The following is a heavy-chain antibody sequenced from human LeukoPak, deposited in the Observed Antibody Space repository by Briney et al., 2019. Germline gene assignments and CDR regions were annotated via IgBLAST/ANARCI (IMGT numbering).Heavy chain of an antibody. V-gene: IGHV1-18*01. CDR2: ISAYKGNI. D-gene: IGHD3-10*01. Sequence: ASVKVSCKASGYTFTNYGISWLRQAPGQGLEWMGWISAYKGNIRYAQNLQGRVTMTTDTSTSTAYMELRSLRSDDTAVYYCGRSFGNYYGSGTPPLYFDYWGQGTLVTVSS. CDR3: GRSFGNYYGSGTPPLYFDY. CDR1: GYTFTNYG. J-gene: IGHJ4*02.